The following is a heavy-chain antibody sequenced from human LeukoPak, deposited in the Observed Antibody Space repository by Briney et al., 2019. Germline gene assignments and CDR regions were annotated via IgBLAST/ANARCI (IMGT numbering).Heavy chain of an antibody. V-gene: IGHV4-34*01. CDR3: LQWFPESAMDA. Sequence: PSETLSLTCAVYGGSFSVYYWGWIRQAPGKGLEWIGEINHSGGTNYNPSLESRVIISVDTSRKQFNPRLNSVTAADTAVYYCLQWFPESAMDAWGQGTTVTVSS. CDR2: INHSGGT. D-gene: IGHD3-10*01. J-gene: IGHJ6*02. CDR1: GGSFSVYY.